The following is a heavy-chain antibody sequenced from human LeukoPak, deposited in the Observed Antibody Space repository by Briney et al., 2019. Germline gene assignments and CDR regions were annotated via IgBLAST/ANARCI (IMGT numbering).Heavy chain of an antibody. CDR1: GFTFSSYG. CDR3: AKVGYYDSSGYPPDY. CDR2: ISYDGSNK. V-gene: IGHV3-30*18. J-gene: IGHJ4*02. D-gene: IGHD3-22*01. Sequence: GRSLRLSCAASGFTFSSYGMHWVRQAPGKGLEWVAVISYDGSNKYYADSVKGRFTISRDNSKNTLYLQMNSLRAEDTAVYYCAKVGYYDSSGYPPDYWGQGTLVIVSS.